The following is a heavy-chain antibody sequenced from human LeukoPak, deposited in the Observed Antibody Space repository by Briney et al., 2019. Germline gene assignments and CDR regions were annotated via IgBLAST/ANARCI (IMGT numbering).Heavy chain of an antibody. CDR1: GGSISSSNW. CDR2: IYHSGST. J-gene: IGHJ6*03. Sequence: SETLSLPCAVSGGSISSSNWWSWVRQPPGKGLEWIGEIYHSGSTNYNPSLKSRVTISVDKSKNQFSLKLSSVTAADTAVYYCAREVRNYYYYMDVWGKGTTVTVSS. V-gene: IGHV4-4*02. CDR3: AREVRNYYYYMDV. D-gene: IGHD2-2*01.